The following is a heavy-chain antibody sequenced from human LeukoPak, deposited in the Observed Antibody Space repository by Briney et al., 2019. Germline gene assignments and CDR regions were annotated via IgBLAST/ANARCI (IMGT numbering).Heavy chain of an antibody. Sequence: GGSLRPSCAASGFTFSSYWMSWVRQAPGKGLEWVANIKQDGSEKYYVDSVKGRFTISRDNAKNSLYLQMNSLRAEDTALYYCVRDLVGGYSYGLGVFDYWGQGTLVTVSS. CDR2: IKQDGSEK. D-gene: IGHD5-18*01. V-gene: IGHV3-7*05. CDR3: VRDLVGGYSYGLGVFDY. J-gene: IGHJ4*02. CDR1: GFTFSSYW.